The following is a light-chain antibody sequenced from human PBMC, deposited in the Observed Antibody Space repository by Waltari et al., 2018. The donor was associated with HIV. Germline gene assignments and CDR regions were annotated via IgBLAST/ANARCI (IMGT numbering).Light chain of an antibody. Sequence: QSVLTQPPSVSGAPGQRVSISCTGSSSNLGAGFDAQWYQQLPGAAPRLLIYDNNNRPSGVPGRFSGSRSGTSASLAITGLQADDEADYYCQSFDSGLTAVVFGGGTXLTVL. CDR3: QSFDSGLTAVV. V-gene: IGLV1-40*01. CDR1: SSNLGAGFD. CDR2: DNN. J-gene: IGLJ2*01.